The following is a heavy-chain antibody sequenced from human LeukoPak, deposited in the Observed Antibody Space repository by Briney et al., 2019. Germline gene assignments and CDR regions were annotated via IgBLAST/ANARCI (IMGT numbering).Heavy chain of an antibody. CDR2: MNPSSGNT. V-gene: IGHV1-8*03. Sequence: ASVKVSCKASGYTFTSYGISWVRQAPGQGLEWMGWMNPSSGNTGCAQKFQGRVTITRNTSISTVYMELSSLRSEDTAVYYCARGVGATISYYHYYIDVWGKGTTVTVSS. J-gene: IGHJ6*03. CDR1: GYTFTSYG. D-gene: IGHD1-26*01. CDR3: ARGVGATISYYHYYIDV.